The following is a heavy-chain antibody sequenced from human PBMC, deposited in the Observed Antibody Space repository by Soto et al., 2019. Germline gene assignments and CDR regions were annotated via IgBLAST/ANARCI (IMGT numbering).Heavy chain of an antibody. CDR1: GGTFSSYA. CDR3: ARARTKSGSYLVAFDI. D-gene: IGHD1-26*01. CDR2: IIPIFGTA. J-gene: IGHJ3*02. Sequence: SVKVSCKASGGTFSSYAISWVRQAPGQGLEWMGGIIPIFGTANYAQKFQGRVTITADKSTSTAYMELSSLRSEDTAVYYCARARTKSGSYLVAFDIWAKGQWSPSPQ. V-gene: IGHV1-69*06.